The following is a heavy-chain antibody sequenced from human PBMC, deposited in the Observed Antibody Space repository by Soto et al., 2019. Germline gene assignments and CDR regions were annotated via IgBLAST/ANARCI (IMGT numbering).Heavy chain of an antibody. V-gene: IGHV1-58*01. D-gene: IGHD3-10*01. CDR1: GFTFTDSA. Sequence: GASVKVSCKVSGFTFTDSAVQWVRQARGQGLEWIGWIVVGSGNTNYAQKFQERVAITRDMSTSTAYMELSSLRSEDTAVYYCARRPYGSGHYYYYGMDVWGQGTTVTVSS. CDR2: IVVGSGNT. CDR3: ARRPYGSGHYYYYGMDV. J-gene: IGHJ6*02.